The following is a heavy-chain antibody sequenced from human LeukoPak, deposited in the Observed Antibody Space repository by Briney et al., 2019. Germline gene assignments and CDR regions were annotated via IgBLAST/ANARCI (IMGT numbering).Heavy chain of an antibody. CDR2: IKQDGSEK. D-gene: IGHD5-18*01. V-gene: IGHV3-7*03. CDR3: ARDPEGYSYGDSSFDY. CDR1: GFTFSSYW. Sequence: GGSLRLSCAASGFTFSSYWMSWVRQAPGKGLEWVANIKQDGSEKYYVDSVKGRFTISRDNAKNSLYLQMNSLRAEDTAVYYYARDPEGYSYGDSSFDYWGQGTLVTVSS. J-gene: IGHJ4*02.